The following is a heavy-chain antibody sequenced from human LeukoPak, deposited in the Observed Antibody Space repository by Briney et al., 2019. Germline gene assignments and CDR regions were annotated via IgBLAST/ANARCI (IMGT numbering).Heavy chain of an antibody. CDR3: ARFVLYSSSWYVGGKDAFDI. J-gene: IGHJ3*02. CDR2: TYYRSKWYN. Sequence: SQTLSLTCAISGDSVSSNSAAWNWIRQSPSRGLEWLGRTYYRSKWYNDYAVSVKSRITINPDTSKNQFSLQLNSVTPEDTAVYYCARFVLYSSSWYVGGKDAFDIWGQGTMVTVSS. V-gene: IGHV6-1*01. CDR1: GDSVSSNSAA. D-gene: IGHD6-13*01.